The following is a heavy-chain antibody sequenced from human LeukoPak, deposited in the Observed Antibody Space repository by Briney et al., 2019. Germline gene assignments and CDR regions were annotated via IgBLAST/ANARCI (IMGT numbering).Heavy chain of an antibody. J-gene: IGHJ4*02. Sequence: PGGSLSLLCAVYEFTFSNYAMSWVRHAPGKGVEWVSAISGNGGGAYYADSVKGRFTLSRDHSKNTLYVDMEILRGGHTAIYYWARDPEYTYGYFDYGGQRTQITVSS. D-gene: IGHD5-18*01. CDR1: EFTFSNYA. CDR3: ARDPEYTYGYFDY. CDR2: ISGNGGGA. V-gene: IGHV3-23*01.